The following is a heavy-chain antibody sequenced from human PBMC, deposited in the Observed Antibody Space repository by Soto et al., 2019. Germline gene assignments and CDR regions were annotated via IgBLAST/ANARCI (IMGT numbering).Heavy chain of an antibody. CDR3: AKESPTYFDY. CDR2: ISYDGSNK. Sequence: QVQLVESGGGVVQPGRSLRLSCAASGFTFSSYGMHWVRQAPGKGLEWVAVISYDGSNKYYADSVKGRFTISRDNSKNTLYLHMNSLRAEDTAVYYCAKESPTYFDYWGQGTLVTVSS. V-gene: IGHV3-30*18. CDR1: GFTFSSYG. J-gene: IGHJ4*02.